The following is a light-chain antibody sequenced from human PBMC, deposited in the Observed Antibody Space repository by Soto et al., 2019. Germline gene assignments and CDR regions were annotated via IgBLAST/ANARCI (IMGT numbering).Light chain of an antibody. Sequence: DIQMTQSPSTLSASVGDRVTITCRASQSISSWLAWYQQKPGKAPKLLIYDASSLESGVPSRFSGSGSGTDFTLTISSLQPEDIGTYYCHQYDNRPFTFGQGTKVDIK. CDR2: DAS. CDR1: QSISSW. J-gene: IGKJ2*01. CDR3: HQYDNRPFT. V-gene: IGKV1-5*01.